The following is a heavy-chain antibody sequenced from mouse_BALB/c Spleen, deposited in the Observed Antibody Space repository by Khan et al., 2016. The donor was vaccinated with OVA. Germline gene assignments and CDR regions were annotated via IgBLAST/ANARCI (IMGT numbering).Heavy chain of an antibody. D-gene: IGHD2-2*01. CDR1: GYSFTSYY. V-gene: IGHV1S135*01. J-gene: IGHJ3*01. Sequence: VQLKESGPELMKPGASVKMSCKASGYSFTSYYIHWVIQSPGKGPEWIGYIDPFSGGTTYNQKFKGKATLTADKSSSTAYLHLSNLTSEDSAVYYCTRHGYVAGFTDWGQGTLVTVSA. CDR3: TRHGYVAGFTD. CDR2: IDPFSGGT.